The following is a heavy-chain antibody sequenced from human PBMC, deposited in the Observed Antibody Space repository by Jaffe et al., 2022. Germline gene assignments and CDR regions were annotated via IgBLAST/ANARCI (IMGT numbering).Heavy chain of an antibody. Sequence: QVQLQESGPGLVKPSETLSLTCAVSGSSMSTNHYWGWIRQPPGKGLEWIGSIYESGRSHYSPSLKSRVTMSVDTSKKQFTLKLTSVTAADTAVYYCARHQSPAYQDTSGYTIDYWGQGTLVTVSS. CDR2: IYESGRS. CDR1: GSSMSTNHY. J-gene: IGHJ4*02. CDR3: ARHQSPAYQDTSGYTIDY. D-gene: IGHD3-22*01. V-gene: IGHV4-38-2*01.